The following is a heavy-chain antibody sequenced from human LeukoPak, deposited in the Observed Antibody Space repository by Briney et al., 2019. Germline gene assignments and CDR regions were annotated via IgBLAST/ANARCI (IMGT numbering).Heavy chain of an antibody. D-gene: IGHD3-3*01. J-gene: IGHJ6*03. Sequence: GGSLRLSCAASGFTVSSNYMSWVRQAPGKGLEWVSVIYSGGSTYYADSVKGRFTISRDNSKNTLYLQMNSLRAEDTAVYYCAKDRGYDFWSGEYYYYMDVWGKGTTVTVSS. CDR2: IYSGGST. V-gene: IGHV3-66*01. CDR3: AKDRGYDFWSGEYYYYMDV. CDR1: GFTVSSNY.